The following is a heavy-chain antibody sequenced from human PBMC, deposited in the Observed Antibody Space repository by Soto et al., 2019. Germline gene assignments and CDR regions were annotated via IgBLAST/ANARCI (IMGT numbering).Heavy chain of an antibody. CDR3: AKAGLAYYYYGMDV. J-gene: IGHJ6*02. CDR1: GFTFSSYA. CDR2: ISGSGGST. V-gene: IGHV3-23*01. Sequence: EVQLLESGGGLVQPGGSLRLSCAASGFTFSSYAMSWVRQAPGKGLEWVSAISGSGGSTYYADSVKGRFTISRDKSKNTLYLQMNSLRAEDTAVYYCAKAGLAYYYYGMDVWGQGTTVTVSS. D-gene: IGHD6-19*01.